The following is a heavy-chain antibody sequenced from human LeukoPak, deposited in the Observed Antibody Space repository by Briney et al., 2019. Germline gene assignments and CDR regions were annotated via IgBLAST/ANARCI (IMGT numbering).Heavy chain of an antibody. CDR2: VYNSGDT. CDR3: ARLKLGAYFDL. D-gene: IGHD3-16*01. J-gene: IGHJ2*01. Sequence: SETLSLTCTVSGGSTSSDHWSWIRQSPGKGLEWVGYVYNSGDTGKNPSLKSRVTILLDTSKNQCSLKLTSVSAADTAVYYCARLKLGAYFDLWGRGTLVTVSS. V-gene: IGHV4-59*08. CDR1: GGSTSSDH.